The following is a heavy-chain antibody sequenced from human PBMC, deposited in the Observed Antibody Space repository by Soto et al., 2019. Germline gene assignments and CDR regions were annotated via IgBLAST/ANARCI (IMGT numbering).Heavy chain of an antibody. Sequence: ASVKGSCKASGYTFTNQYMHWVRQAPGQGLEWMGIINPLGGSTNYAEKFQGRVTMTRDTSTSTVYMELSSLRFEDTAVYYCASSTYYYDSSGSYWGQGTLVTVSS. D-gene: IGHD3-22*01. CDR2: INPLGGST. J-gene: IGHJ4*02. CDR3: ASSTYYYDSSGSY. CDR1: GYTFTNQY. V-gene: IGHV1-46*03.